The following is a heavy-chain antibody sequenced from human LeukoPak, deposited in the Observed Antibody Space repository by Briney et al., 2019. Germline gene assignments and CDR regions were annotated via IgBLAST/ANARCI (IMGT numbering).Heavy chain of an antibody. CDR3: ARGGIAAADIDY. D-gene: IGHD6-13*01. J-gene: IGHJ4*02. CDR1: GFTFSTYG. V-gene: IGHV3-33*01. Sequence: GGSLRLSCAASGFTFSTYGMHWVRQAPGKGLEWVAVIWNDGSNKCYADSVKGRFTISRDISKNTLHLQMNSLRAEDTAIYYCARGGIAAADIDYWGQGTLVTVSS. CDR2: IWNDGSNK.